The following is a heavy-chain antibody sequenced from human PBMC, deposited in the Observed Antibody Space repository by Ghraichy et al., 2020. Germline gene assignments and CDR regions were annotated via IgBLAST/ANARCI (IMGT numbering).Heavy chain of an antibody. CDR3: ARVRSSTSCYFDY. D-gene: IGHD2-2*01. Sequence: GGSLRLSCAASGFTFSSYSMNWVRQAPGKGLEWVSSISSSSSYIYYADSVKGRFTISRDNAKNSLYLQMNSLRAEDTAVYYCARVRSSTSCYFDYWGQGTLVTGPS. J-gene: IGHJ4*02. V-gene: IGHV3-21*01. CDR1: GFTFSSYS. CDR2: ISSSSSYI.